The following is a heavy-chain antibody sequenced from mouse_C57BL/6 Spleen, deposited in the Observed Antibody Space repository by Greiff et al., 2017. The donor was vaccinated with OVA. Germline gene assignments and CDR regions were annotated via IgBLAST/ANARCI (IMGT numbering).Heavy chain of an antibody. CDR2: ISSGGDYI. D-gene: IGHD1-3*01. CDR3: TRAGSSAWFAY. J-gene: IGHJ3*01. CDR1: GFTFSSYA. V-gene: IGHV5-9-1*02. Sequence: EVKLMESGAGLVKPGGSLKLSCAASGFTFSSYAMSWVRQTPEKRLEWVAYISSGGDYIYYADTVKGRFTISRDNARNTLYLQMSSLKSEDTAMYYCTRAGSSAWFAYWGQGTLVTVSA.